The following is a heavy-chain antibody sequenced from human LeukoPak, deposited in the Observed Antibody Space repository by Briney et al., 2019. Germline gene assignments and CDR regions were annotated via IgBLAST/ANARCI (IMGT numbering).Heavy chain of an antibody. CDR3: ARGSNYYYGSGSYYTRKYYFDY. J-gene: IGHJ4*02. CDR1: GGSFSGYY. CDR2: INHSGST. V-gene: IGHV4-34*01. D-gene: IGHD3-10*01. Sequence: SETLSLTCAVYGGSFSGYYWSWLRQPPGKGLEWIGEINHSGSTNYNPSLKSRVTISVDTSKNQFSLKLSSVTAADTAVYYCARGSNYYYGSGSYYTRKYYFDYWGQGTLVTVSS.